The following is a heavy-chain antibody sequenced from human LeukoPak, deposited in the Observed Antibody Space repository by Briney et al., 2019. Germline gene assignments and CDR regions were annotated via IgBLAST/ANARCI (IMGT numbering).Heavy chain of an antibody. CDR3: ARGGYSGYDYGNSYGY. D-gene: IGHD5-12*01. V-gene: IGHV3-30*03. J-gene: IGHJ4*02. CDR2: ISYDGSNK. CDR1: GFTFSSYG. Sequence: GGSLRLSCAASGFTFSSYGMHWVRQAPGKGLEWVAVISYDGSNKYYADSVKGRFTISRDNAKNSLYLQMNSLRAEDTAVYYCARGGYSGYDYGNSYGYWGQGTLVTVSS.